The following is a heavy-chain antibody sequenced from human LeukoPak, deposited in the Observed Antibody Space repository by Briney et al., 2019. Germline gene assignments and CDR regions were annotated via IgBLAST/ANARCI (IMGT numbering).Heavy chain of an antibody. Sequence: SETLSLTCTVSGGSMSSYYWSWIRQPPGKGLEWIGYIYYSGSTNYNPSLKSRVTISVDTSKNHFSLKLSSVTAADTAVYYCASGEMATIFYWGQGTLVTVSS. J-gene: IGHJ4*02. CDR1: GGSMSSYY. CDR3: ASGEMATIFY. V-gene: IGHV4-59*01. CDR2: IYYSGST. D-gene: IGHD5-24*01.